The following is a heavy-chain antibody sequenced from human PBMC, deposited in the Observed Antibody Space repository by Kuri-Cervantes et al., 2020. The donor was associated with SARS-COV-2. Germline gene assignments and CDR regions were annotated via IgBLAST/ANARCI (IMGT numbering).Heavy chain of an antibody. V-gene: IGHV3-11*05. Sequence: GESLKISCVASGFSFSGYAMTWVRQAPGKGLEWVSYISSSSSYTNYADSVKGRFTISRDNAKNSLYLQMNSLRAEDTAVYYCARENGVVVITTRLWFDPWGQGTLVTVSS. CDR2: ISSSSSYT. D-gene: IGHD3-22*01. J-gene: IGHJ5*02. CDR3: ARENGVVVITTRLWFDP. CDR1: GFSFSGYA.